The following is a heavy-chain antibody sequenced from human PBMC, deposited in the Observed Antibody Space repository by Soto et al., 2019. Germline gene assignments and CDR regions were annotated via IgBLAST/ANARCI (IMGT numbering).Heavy chain of an antibody. Sequence: QVQLQQWGAGLLKPSETLSLTCAVYGGSFRGYYWSWIRQPPGKGLEWIGEINHSGSTNYNPSLKSRVTISVDTSKNQFSLKLSSVTAADTAVYYCASPLGYCSGGSCPNDAFDIWGQGTMVTVSS. CDR2: INHSGST. J-gene: IGHJ3*02. D-gene: IGHD2-15*01. V-gene: IGHV4-34*01. CDR3: ASPLGYCSGGSCPNDAFDI. CDR1: GGSFRGYY.